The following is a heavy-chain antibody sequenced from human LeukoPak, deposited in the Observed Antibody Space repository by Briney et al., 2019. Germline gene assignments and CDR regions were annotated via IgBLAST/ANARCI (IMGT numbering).Heavy chain of an antibody. CDR2: ILYDGSNK. V-gene: IGHV3-30*02. D-gene: IGHD2-21*02. J-gene: IGHJ4*02. Sequence: PGGSLRLSCAASGFTFSSYGMHWVRQAPGKGLEWVSFILYDGSNKYYADSVKGRFTISRDNSKNTLYLQMNSLRAEDTAVYYCAKDDVSHDLPGPDYWGQGTLVTVSS. CDR3: AKDDVSHDLPGPDY. CDR1: GFTFSSYG.